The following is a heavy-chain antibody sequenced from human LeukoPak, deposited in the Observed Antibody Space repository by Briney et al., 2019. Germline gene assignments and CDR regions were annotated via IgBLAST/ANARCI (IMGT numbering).Heavy chain of an antibody. V-gene: IGHV4-4*02. Sequence: PSGTLSLTCAVSGGSISSSNWWSWVRQPPGKGLEWIGEIYHSGSTNYNPSLKSRVTISVDKSKNQFSLKLSSVTAADTAVYYCASRDVRYFDWLLNWGQGTLVTVSS. D-gene: IGHD3-9*01. CDR1: GGSISSSNW. CDR3: ASRDVRYFDWLLN. J-gene: IGHJ4*02. CDR2: IYHSGST.